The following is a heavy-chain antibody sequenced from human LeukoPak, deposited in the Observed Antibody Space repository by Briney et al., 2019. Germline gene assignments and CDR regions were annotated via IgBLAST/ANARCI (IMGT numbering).Heavy chain of an antibody. V-gene: IGHV3-7*01. CDR2: IKQDGSEK. J-gene: IGHJ4*02. CDR1: GFTFSSYW. CDR3: ARGRVSGGNPGGY. Sequence: PGGSLRLSCAASGFTFSSYWMSWVRQAPGKGREWVANIKQDGSEKYYVDPVKGRFTISRDNAKNSLYLQMNSLRAEDTAVYYCARGRVSGGNPGGYWGQGTLVTVSS. D-gene: IGHD4-23*01.